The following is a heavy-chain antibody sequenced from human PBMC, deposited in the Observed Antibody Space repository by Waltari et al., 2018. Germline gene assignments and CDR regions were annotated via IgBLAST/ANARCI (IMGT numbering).Heavy chain of an antibody. V-gene: IGHV3-48*03. Sequence: VQLVESGGGLVQPGGSLRLSCAASGFIFSNYDMNWVRQTPGKGLEGVSYVSVSGKTMYNVDSVKGRFTISRDNAKNSLHLQMNSLRAEDTAVYYCARAYSGSYYRYFEYWGQGALVTVSS. CDR3: ARAYSGSYYRYFEY. J-gene: IGHJ1*01. CDR2: VSVSGKTM. CDR1: GFIFSNYD. D-gene: IGHD1-26*01.